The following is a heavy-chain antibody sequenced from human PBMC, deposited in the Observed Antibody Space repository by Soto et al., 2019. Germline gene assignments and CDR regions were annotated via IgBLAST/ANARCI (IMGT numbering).Heavy chain of an antibody. V-gene: IGHV3-7*02. Sequence: GGSLRLSCVPSGFTFSRSWMSWVRQATGKGLEWVASINQDGSEKYYVDSVEGRFTISRDNAKISLYLEMNSLRVEDTAVYYCAKLPPRAQRLARYYFDYWGQGTPVTVSS. CDR2: INQDGSEK. CDR1: GFTFSRSW. J-gene: IGHJ4*02. CDR3: AKLPPRAQRLARYYFDY. D-gene: IGHD3-9*01.